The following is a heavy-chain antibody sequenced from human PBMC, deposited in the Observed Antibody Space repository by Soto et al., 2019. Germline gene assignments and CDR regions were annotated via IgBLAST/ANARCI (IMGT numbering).Heavy chain of an antibody. CDR2: PSPIFGTE. CDR3: ATVGAYDSSGYYPYYFDY. CDR1: GATFSSYS. D-gene: IGHD3-22*01. Sequence: ASVKVSCKASGATFSSYSISWVRQAPGQGLEWMGGPSPIFGTENYAKKFQGRVTITADKSTSTAYMELSSLTSEDTAVYYCATVGAYDSSGYYPYYFDYWGQGTLVTVSS. J-gene: IGHJ4*02. V-gene: IGHV1-69*06.